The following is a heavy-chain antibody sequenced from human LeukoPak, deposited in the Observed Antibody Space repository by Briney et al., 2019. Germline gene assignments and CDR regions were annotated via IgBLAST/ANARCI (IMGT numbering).Heavy chain of an antibody. Sequence: GASVKVSCKASGYTFTGYYMHWVRQAPGQGLEWMGWINPNSGGTNYAQKFQGRVTMTRGTSTSTAYMELSRLRSDDTAVYYCARTVAGREGFDYWGQGTLVTVSS. CDR1: GYTFTGYY. CDR2: INPNSGGT. J-gene: IGHJ4*02. CDR3: ARTVAGREGFDY. D-gene: IGHD6-19*01. V-gene: IGHV1-2*02.